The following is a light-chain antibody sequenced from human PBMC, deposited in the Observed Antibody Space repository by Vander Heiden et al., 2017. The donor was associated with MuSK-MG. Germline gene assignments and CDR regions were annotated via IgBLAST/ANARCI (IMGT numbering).Light chain of an antibody. CDR1: LRFLYSSNNKNY. V-gene: IGKV4-1*01. CDR3: QQYYSTPPIT. CDR2: WAS. Sequence: DLVMTQSPDALAGSLGEWATTNCKSSLRFLYSSNNKNYLAWYQQKPGQPPRLLIYWASTRESGVPDRFSGSGSGTDFTLTISSLQAEDVAVYYCQQYYSTPPITFGGGTKVEIK. J-gene: IGKJ4*01.